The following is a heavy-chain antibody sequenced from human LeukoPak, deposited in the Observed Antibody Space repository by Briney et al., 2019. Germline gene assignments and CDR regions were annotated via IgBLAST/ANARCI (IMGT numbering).Heavy chain of an antibody. V-gene: IGHV4-59*01. CDR3: ARSGTHAFDM. CDR1: GGSISSYY. J-gene: IGHJ3*02. Sequence: PSETLSLTCTVSGGSISSYYWSWIRQPPGKGLEWVGHIYYSGGATSSPSLKSRLTMSIDTSHSHFSLQLTSVTAADTAIYFCARSGTHAFDMWGQGTLVTVSS. CDR2: IYYSGGA.